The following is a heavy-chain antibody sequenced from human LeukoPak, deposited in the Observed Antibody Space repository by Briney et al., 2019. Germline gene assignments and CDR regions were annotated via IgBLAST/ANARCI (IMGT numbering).Heavy chain of an antibody. CDR3: ARLGFCSGGSCPYYFDY. D-gene: IGHD2-15*01. J-gene: IGHJ4*02. CDR1: GYTFTGYY. CDR2: INPNSVGT. V-gene: IGHV1-2*02. Sequence: ASVTHTCKASGYTFTGYYMHWLRQAPGQGLEWMGWINPNSVGTNYAQKFQGRVTMTRDTSISTAYMELSGLRSDDTAVYYCARLGFCSGGSCPYYFDYWGQGTLVTVSS.